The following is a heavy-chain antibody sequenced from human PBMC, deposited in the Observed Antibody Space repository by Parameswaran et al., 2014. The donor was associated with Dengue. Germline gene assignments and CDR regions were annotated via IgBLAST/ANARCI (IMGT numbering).Heavy chain of an antibody. CDR2: ISAYNGNT. J-gene: IGHJ6*02. Sequence: WVRQAPGQGLEWMGWISAYNGNTNYAQKLQGRVTMTTDTSTSTAYMELRSLRSDDTAVYYCARGSGIAARLPSGMDVWGQGTTVTVSS. V-gene: IGHV1-18*01. D-gene: IGHD6-6*01. CDR3: ARGSGIAARLPSGMDV.